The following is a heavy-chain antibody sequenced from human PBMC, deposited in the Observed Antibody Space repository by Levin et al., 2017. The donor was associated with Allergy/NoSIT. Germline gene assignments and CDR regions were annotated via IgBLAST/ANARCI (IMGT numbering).Heavy chain of an antibody. Sequence: SQTLSLTCAVYGGSFTEYHWSWIRQPPGKGLEWIGEINHSGTTTYNPSLKSRVAISVDTSKNQFSLQLNSVTAADTAVYYCARGTLRFFDWFERSRRGAPHFFDYWGQGTLVTVSS. V-gene: IGHV4-34*01. CDR2: INHSGTT. CDR1: GGSFTEYH. CDR3: ARGTLRFFDWFERSRRGAPHFFDY. J-gene: IGHJ4*02. D-gene: IGHD3-9*01.